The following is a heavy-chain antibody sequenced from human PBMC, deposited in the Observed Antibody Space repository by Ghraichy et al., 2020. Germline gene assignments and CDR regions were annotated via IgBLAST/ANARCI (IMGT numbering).Heavy chain of an antibody. CDR1: GFTFSSYS. CDR3: ARDYYGDYYFDY. V-gene: IGHV3-21*01. D-gene: IGHD4-17*01. J-gene: IGHJ4*02. Sequence: GGSLRLSCAASGFTFSSYSMNWVRQAPGKGLEWVSSIRIISSYIYYADSVKGRFTISIDNAKTSLYLQMNSLRAEDTAVYYCARDYYGDYYFDYWGQGTLVTVSS. CDR2: IRIISSYI.